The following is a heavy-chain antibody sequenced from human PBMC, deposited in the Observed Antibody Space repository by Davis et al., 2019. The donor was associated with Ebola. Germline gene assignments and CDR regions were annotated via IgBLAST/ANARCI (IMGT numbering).Heavy chain of an antibody. V-gene: IGHV4-59*01. CDR3: ARSARYCDFWSGYYVMVGMDV. D-gene: IGHD3-3*01. CDR1: GGSISSYY. Sequence: MPGGSLRLSCTVSGGSISSYYWSWIRQPPGKGLEWIGYIYYSGSTNYNPSLKSRVTISVDTSKNQFSLKLSSVTAADTAVYYCARSARYCDFWSGYYVMVGMDVWGQGTTVTVSS. CDR2: IYYSGST. J-gene: IGHJ6*02.